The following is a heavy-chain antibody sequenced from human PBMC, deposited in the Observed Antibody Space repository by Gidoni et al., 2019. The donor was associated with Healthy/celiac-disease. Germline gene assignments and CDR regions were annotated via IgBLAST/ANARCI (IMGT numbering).Heavy chain of an antibody. CDR3: AKDAYKYGDYPDAFDI. V-gene: IGHV3-30*18. CDR2: ISDDGSNK. Sequence: QVQLVESGGGVVQPGRSLRLSCAASGFTFSSYGMHWVRQAPGKGLEWVAVISDDGSNKYYADSVKGRFTISRDNSKNTLYLQMNSLRAEDTAVYYCAKDAYKYGDYPDAFDIWGQGTMVTVSS. D-gene: IGHD4-17*01. CDR1: GFTFSSYG. J-gene: IGHJ3*02.